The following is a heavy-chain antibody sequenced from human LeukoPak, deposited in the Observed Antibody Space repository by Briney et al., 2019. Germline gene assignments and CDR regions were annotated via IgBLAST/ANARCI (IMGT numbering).Heavy chain of an antibody. Sequence: PSETLSLTCAVYGGSFSGYYWGWIRQPPGKGLEWIGSIYHSGSTYYNPSLKSRVTISVDTSKNQFSLKLSSVTAADTAVYYCARGSQYSTYYYYYYMDVWGKGTTVTVSS. J-gene: IGHJ6*03. D-gene: IGHD6-6*01. CDR1: GGSFSGYY. CDR3: ARGSQYSTYYYYYYMDV. CDR2: IYHSGST. V-gene: IGHV4-34*01.